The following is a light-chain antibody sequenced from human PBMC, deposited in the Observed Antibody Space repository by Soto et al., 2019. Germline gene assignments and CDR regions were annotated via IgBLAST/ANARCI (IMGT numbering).Light chain of an antibody. CDR1: QSVISNY. Sequence: EIVLTQSPGTLSLSPGERATLCCRASQSVISNYLVWYQQKPGQSPRLLIYAASSRATGIPDRFSGSGSGTDFTLTISRLEPEDFAVYYCQQYGSSPRTFGQGTKLEIK. CDR3: QQYGSSPRT. J-gene: IGKJ2*01. V-gene: IGKV3-20*01. CDR2: AAS.